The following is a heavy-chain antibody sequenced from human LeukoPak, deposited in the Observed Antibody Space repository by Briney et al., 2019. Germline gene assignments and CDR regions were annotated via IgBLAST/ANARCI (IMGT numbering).Heavy chain of an antibody. V-gene: IGHV1-69*05. CDR2: IIPIFGTA. J-gene: IGHJ6*02. CDR1: GGTFSSYA. D-gene: IGHD6-13*01. Sequence: GASVKVSCKASGGTFSSYAISWVRQAPGQGLEWMGGIIPIFGTANYAQKFQGRVTITTDESTSTAYMELSSLRSEGTAVYYCARDQVDPSSSWYSPSSVYYYGMDVWGQGTTVTVSS. CDR3: ARDQVDPSSSWYSPSSVYYYGMDV.